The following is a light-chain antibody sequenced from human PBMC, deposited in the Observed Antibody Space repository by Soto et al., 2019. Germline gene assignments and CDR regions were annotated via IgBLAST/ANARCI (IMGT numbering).Light chain of an antibody. CDR1: QSISSW. J-gene: IGKJ5*01. CDR3: QQYNSYRIT. V-gene: IGKV1-5*01. CDR2: DAS. Sequence: DIQMTQSPSTLSASVGDRVTITCRASQSISSWLAWYQQKPGKAPKLLIYDASSLESGVPSRVRGSGSGTEFTLTISSLQPDDFATYYCQQYNSYRITFGQGTRLEIK.